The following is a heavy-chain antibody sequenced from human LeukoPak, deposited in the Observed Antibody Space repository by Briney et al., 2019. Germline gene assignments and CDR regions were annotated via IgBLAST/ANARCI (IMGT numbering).Heavy chain of an antibody. D-gene: IGHD2-2*01. CDR2: INHSAST. CDR3: ARHSCSSFSCFFDY. J-gene: IGHJ4*02. V-gene: IGHV4-34*01. Sequence: PSETLSLTCAVYGGSFSDYYWSWIRQPPGKGLEWIGEINHSASTNYSPSLKSRVTISVDTSKNQFSLKLSSVTAADTAVYYCARHSCSSFSCFFDYWGQGTLVTVSS. CDR1: GGSFSDYY.